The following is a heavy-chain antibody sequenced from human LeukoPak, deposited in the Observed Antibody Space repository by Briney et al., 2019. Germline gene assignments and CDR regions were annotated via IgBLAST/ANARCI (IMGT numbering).Heavy chain of an antibody. CDR1: GFTFNRNG. CDR2: IWYDGSNK. Sequence: PGGSLRLSCAASGFTFNRNGMHWVRQAPGKGLEWVAVIWYDGSNKYHADSVKGRFTISRDNSKNTLYLQMNSLRAEDTAIYYCAREGPRGNSQFDYWGQGTLVTVSS. D-gene: IGHD2/OR15-2a*01. J-gene: IGHJ4*02. V-gene: IGHV3-33*01. CDR3: AREGPRGNSQFDY.